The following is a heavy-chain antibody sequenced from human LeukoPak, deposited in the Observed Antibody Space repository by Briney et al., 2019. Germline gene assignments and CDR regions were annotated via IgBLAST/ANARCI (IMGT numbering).Heavy chain of an antibody. CDR3: TTDER. J-gene: IGHJ4*02. Sequence: GGSLRLSCAASGINFIGHWMGWVRQLPGKGLEWVGNIKQDGSEKNYVHSVRGRFTISIDSAKNSLDLQMNSLRVEDTAVYYCTTDERWGQGTLVTVSS. V-gene: IGHV3-7*01. CDR1: GINFIGHW. CDR2: IKQDGSEK.